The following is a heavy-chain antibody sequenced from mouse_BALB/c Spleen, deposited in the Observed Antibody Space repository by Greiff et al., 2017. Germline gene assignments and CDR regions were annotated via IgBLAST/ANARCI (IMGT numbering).Heavy chain of an antibody. J-gene: IGHJ3*01. CDR1: GFNIKDTY. CDR3: ARGAYGAWFAY. CDR2: IDPANGNT. D-gene: IGHD1-1*01. Sequence: VQLQQPGAELVKPGASVKLSCTASGFNIKDTYMHWVKQRPEQGLEWIGRIDPANGNTKYDPKFQGKATITADTSSNTAYLQLSSLTSEDTAVYYCARGAYGAWFAYWGQGTLVTVSA. V-gene: IGHV14-3*02.